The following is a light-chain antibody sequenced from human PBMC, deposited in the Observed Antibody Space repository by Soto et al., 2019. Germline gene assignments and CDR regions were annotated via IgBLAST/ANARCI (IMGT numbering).Light chain of an antibody. CDR1: QSVRSNY. CDR2: AAS. J-gene: IGKJ1*01. V-gene: IGKV3-20*01. CDR3: QQYSTSPWM. Sequence: EIVLTQSPGTLTLSPGERATLSCRASQSVRSNYLAWYQQGPGQAPRLLIFAASSRATGIPDRFSGSGSGTDFTLTISRLELEDFAVYYCQQYSTSPWMFGQGPKVDIK.